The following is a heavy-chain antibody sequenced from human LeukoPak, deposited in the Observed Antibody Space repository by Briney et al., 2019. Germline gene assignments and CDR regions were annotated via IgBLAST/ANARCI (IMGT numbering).Heavy chain of an antibody. V-gene: IGHV3-30*02. CDR2: IRYDGSDK. Sequence: GGSLRLSCAASGFTFSRYGMHWVRQAPGKGLEWVAFIRYDGSDKKYKDSVKGRFTVSKDNSKNIVSLQMHSLRVEDTAVYYCATYYYASGNYYNYIYYWGQGALVTVSS. J-gene: IGHJ4*02. CDR3: ATYYYASGNYYNYIYY. CDR1: GFTFSRYG. D-gene: IGHD3-10*01.